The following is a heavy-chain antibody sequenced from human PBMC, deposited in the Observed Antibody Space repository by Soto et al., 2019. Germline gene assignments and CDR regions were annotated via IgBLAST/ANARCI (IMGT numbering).Heavy chain of an antibody. CDR2: INHSGST. V-gene: IGHV4-34*01. CDR1: GGSFSGYY. J-gene: IGHJ4*02. Sequence: KTSETLSLTCAVYGGSFSGYYWSWIRQPPGKGLEWIGEINHSGSTNYNSSLKSRVTISVDTSKNQFSLKLSSVTAADTAVYYCARGRGLGGSSANFDYWGQGTLVTVSS. CDR3: ARGRGLGGSSANFDY. D-gene: IGHD6-25*01.